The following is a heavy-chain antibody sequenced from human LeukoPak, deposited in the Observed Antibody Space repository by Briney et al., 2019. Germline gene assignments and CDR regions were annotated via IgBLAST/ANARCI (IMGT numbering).Heavy chain of an antibody. CDR2: ISGSGGRT. Sequence: PGGSLRLSCAASGFTFSSYAMSWVRQAPGKGLEWVPVISGSGGRTYYADSVKGRFTISRDNSKNTLYLQMNSLRAEDTAVYYCVKEIYGDSTGGRFQHWGQGTLVTVSS. D-gene: IGHD4-17*01. CDR3: VKEIYGDSTGGRFQH. CDR1: GFTFSSYA. V-gene: IGHV3-23*01. J-gene: IGHJ1*01.